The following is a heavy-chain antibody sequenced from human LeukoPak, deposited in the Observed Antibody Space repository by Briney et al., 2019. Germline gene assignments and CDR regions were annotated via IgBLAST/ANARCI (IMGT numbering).Heavy chain of an antibody. Sequence: GGSLRLSCAASGFTFSNFAIHWVRQAPGKGLEWVAVILYDGRNKYYGDSVEGRFTISRDNSKNTVYLEMNSLRAEDTAVYYCARDHQGRVAVAGISFDYWGQGTLVTVSS. J-gene: IGHJ4*02. CDR3: ARDHQGRVAVAGISFDY. CDR1: GFTFSNFA. D-gene: IGHD6-19*01. CDR2: ILYDGRNK. V-gene: IGHV3-30*03.